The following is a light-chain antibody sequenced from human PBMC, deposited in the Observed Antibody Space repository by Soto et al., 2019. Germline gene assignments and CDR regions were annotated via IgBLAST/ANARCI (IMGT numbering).Light chain of an antibody. CDR3: QQYNNWLGT. CDR2: GAS. CDR1: QSVSSN. J-gene: IGKJ1*01. V-gene: IGKV3-15*01. Sequence: EIVLTQSPGTLSLSPGERATLSCRASQSVSSNLAWYQHKPGQTPSLLIYGASTRATDIPARFSGSGSGTEFTLTISSLQSEDFAVYYCQQYNNWLGTFGQGTKVDI.